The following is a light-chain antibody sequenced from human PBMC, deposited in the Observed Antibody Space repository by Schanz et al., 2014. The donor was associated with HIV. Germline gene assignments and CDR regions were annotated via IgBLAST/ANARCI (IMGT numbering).Light chain of an antibody. J-gene: IGKJ1*01. V-gene: IGKV3-20*01. CDR1: QSVFSSY. CDR3: QQYGNSPRT. CDR2: DAS. Sequence: EIVLTQSPGTLSLSPGERASLSCRASQSVFSSYLAWYQQKPGQAPRLLIYDASNRATGIPDRFSGSGSGKDFTLTISSPEPEDFAVYYCQQYGNSPRTFGQGTKVEI.